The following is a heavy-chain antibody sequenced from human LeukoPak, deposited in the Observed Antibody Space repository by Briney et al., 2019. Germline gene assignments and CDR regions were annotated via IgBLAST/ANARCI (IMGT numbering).Heavy chain of an antibody. CDR2: ISSSSSTI. Sequence: LAGGSLRLSCAASGLTFSSYSMNWVRQAPGKGLEWVSYISSSSSTIYYADSVKGRFTISRDNAKNSLYLQMNSLRAEDTAVYYCAKQGRDWLRDYYYYMDVWGKGTTVTISS. V-gene: IGHV3-48*01. CDR1: GLTFSSYS. CDR3: AKQGRDWLRDYYYYMDV. D-gene: IGHD3-9*01. J-gene: IGHJ6*03.